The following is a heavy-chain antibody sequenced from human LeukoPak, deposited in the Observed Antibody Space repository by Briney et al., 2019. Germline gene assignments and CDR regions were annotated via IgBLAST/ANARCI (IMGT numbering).Heavy chain of an antibody. V-gene: IGHV4-61*02. CDR3: ARDINYDFWSEYAFDI. CDR2: MYTSGTR. J-gene: IGHJ3*02. CDR1: GGSISSGSYY. Sequence: SETLSLTCSVSGGSISSGSYYWSWIRQPAGKGLEWVGRMYTSGTRTYNPSLKSRVTISIDTSKNQFSLKLSSVTAADTAVYYCARDINYDFWSEYAFDIWGQGTMVTVSS. D-gene: IGHD3-3*01.